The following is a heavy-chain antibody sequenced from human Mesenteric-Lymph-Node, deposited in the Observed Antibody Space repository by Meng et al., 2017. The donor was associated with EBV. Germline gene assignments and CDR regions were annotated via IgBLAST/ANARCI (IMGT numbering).Heavy chain of an antibody. CDR3: AGGDYVNQFNY. Sequence: LHVHESGSGLVKPSQTLSLTCTVSGGSVKSGGYSWSWIRQSPEKGLEWIGYVHHSGLTYYNPSLETRVIISLERSKNQFSLKLTSVTAADTAVYYCAGGDYVNQFNYWGQGTLVTVSS. D-gene: IGHD4-17*01. CDR1: GGSVKSGGYS. CDR2: VHHSGLT. J-gene: IGHJ4*02. V-gene: IGHV4-30-2*06.